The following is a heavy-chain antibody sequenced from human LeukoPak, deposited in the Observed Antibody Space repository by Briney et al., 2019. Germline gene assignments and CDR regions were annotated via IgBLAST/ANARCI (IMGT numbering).Heavy chain of an antibody. J-gene: IGHJ5*02. CDR2: ISGSGGST. Sequence: GGSLRLSCAASGFTFSSYAMSWVRQAPGKGLEWVSAISGSGGSTYYADSVKGRFTISRDNSKNTLYLQMNSLRAEDTAVYYCAKDRARIAPAPGWFDPWGQGTLVTVSS. D-gene: IGHD6-13*01. CDR3: AKDRARIAPAPGWFDP. V-gene: IGHV3-23*01. CDR1: GFTFSSYA.